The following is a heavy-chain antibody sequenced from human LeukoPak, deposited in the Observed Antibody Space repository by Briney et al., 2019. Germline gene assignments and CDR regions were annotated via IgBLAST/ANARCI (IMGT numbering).Heavy chain of an antibody. CDR3: ARARPSMWIDY. J-gene: IGHJ4*02. CDR1: GFTFSNHA. V-gene: IGHV3-23*01. Sequence: GGSLRLSCAASGFTFSNHAMSWVRQAPGKGPEWVSAISVSGGSTYYADSVKGRFTISRDNSKNTLYLQMNSLRPEDTAVYYCARARPSMWIDYWGQGTLVTVSS. CDR2: ISVSGGST. D-gene: IGHD5-12*01.